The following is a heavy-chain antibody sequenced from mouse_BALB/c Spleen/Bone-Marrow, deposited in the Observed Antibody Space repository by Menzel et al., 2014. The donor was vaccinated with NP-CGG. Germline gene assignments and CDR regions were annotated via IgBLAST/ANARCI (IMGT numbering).Heavy chain of an antibody. Sequence: QVQLQQSGPELVKPGASVKISCRASGYVFSSSWMNWVKQRPGQGLEWIGRIYPGDGNTNYNGKFKGKATLTADTSSSTAYMQISSLTSADSAVYFCARRRTFITSVVDYFDVWGAGTTVTVSS. CDR1: GYVFSSSW. J-gene: IGHJ1*01. D-gene: IGHD1-1*02. CDR3: ARRRTFITSVVDYFDV. V-gene: IGHV1-82*01. CDR2: IYPGDGNT.